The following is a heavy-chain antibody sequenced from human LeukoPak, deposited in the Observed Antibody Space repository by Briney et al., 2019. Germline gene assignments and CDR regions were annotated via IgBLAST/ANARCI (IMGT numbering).Heavy chain of an antibody. CDR1: GFTVSSNY. CDR3: ARDGCTSQDDHGGNSYLCFFDY. V-gene: IGHV3-66*01. CDR2: IYSGGST. D-gene: IGHD4-23*01. J-gene: IGHJ4*02. Sequence: GGSLRLSCAASGFTVSSNYMSWVRQAPGKGLEWVSVIYSGGSTYYADSVKGRFTISRDNSKNTLYLQMNSLRAEDTAVYYCARDGCTSQDDHGGNSYLCFFDYWGQGTLVTVSS.